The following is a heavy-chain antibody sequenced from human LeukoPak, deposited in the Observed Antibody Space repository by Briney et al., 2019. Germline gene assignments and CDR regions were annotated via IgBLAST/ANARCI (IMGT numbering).Heavy chain of an antibody. D-gene: IGHD3-16*01. Sequence: GGSLRLSCAASGFTVSSNYMSWVRQAPGKGLEWVSVISGSGSVTYYADSVKGRFTISRDNSKNTLYLQMNSLRAEDTAVYYCAKERGISYTYEFDYWGQGALVTVSS. CDR3: AKERGISYTYEFDY. J-gene: IGHJ4*02. CDR1: GFTVSSNY. CDR2: ISGSGSVT. V-gene: IGHV3-23*01.